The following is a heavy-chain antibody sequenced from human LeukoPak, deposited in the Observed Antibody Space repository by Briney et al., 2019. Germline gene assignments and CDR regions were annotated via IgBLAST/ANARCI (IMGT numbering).Heavy chain of an antibody. CDR2: IYYSGST. D-gene: IGHD6-13*01. Sequence: PSQTLSLTCTVSGGSISSGGYYWSWIRQHPGKGLEWIGYIYYSGSTYYNPSLKSRVTISVDTSKNQFSLKVSSVTAADTAVYYCARAYTSSSRWFDPWGQGTLVTLSS. V-gene: IGHV4-31*03. CDR1: GGSISSGGYY. J-gene: IGHJ5*02. CDR3: ARAYTSSSRWFDP.